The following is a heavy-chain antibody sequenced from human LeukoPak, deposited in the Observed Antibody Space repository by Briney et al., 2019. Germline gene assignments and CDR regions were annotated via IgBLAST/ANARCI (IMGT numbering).Heavy chain of an antibody. V-gene: IGHV3-13*04. CDR2: IGSAGDT. Sequence: GGSLRLSCAASGFTLRRYDMHWVRQATGKGLEWVSAIGSAGDTYYPGSVKGRFTISRDNAKNSLYLQMNSLRAEDTAVYYCARAPYGGNFFDYWGQGTLVNVSS. J-gene: IGHJ4*02. D-gene: IGHD4-23*01. CDR3: ARAPYGGNFFDY. CDR1: GFTLRRYD.